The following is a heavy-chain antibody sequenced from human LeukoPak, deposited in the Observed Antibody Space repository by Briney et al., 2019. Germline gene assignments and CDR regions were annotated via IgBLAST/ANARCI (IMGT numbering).Heavy chain of an antibody. Sequence: GGSLRLSCAASGFTFSSYSMNWVRQAPGKGLEWVSSISSSSSYIYYADSVKGRFTISRDNAKNSLYLQMNSLRAEDTAVYYCARTYGSGSYRHYYGMDVWGQGTTVTVSS. J-gene: IGHJ6*02. CDR2: ISSSSSYI. V-gene: IGHV3-21*01. CDR3: ARTYGSGSYRHYYGMDV. CDR1: GFTFSSYS. D-gene: IGHD3-10*01.